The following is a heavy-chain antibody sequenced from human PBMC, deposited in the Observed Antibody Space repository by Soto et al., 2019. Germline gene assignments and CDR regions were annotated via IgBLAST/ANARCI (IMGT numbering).Heavy chain of an antibody. Sequence: QLQLQESGPGLVKPSETLSLTCNVSGGSISSSRSYWAWFRQPPGKELEWIANIFYAGNTYYNPCLKSRVTLSVDTSKNQFSLKLDSVTAADTDVYYCARQAAAPGIDLWFDPWGQGTLVTVSS. V-gene: IGHV4-39*01. D-gene: IGHD6-13*01. CDR3: ARQAAAPGIDLWFDP. J-gene: IGHJ5*02. CDR1: GGSISSSRSY. CDR2: IFYAGNT.